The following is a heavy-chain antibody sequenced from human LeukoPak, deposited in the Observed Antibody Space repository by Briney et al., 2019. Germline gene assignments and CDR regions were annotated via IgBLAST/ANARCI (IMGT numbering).Heavy chain of an antibody. Sequence: SETLSLPCTVSGLSLSSSLYYWGWVRPPPGKGLEWFGCIYYSGLPYYNPSLKSRVTISIYTSKNQLSLKLSPATAADTAVCFCARSETICYYFDYWGQGRLVTVSS. D-gene: IGHD4/OR15-4a*01. CDR3: ARSETICYYFDY. V-gene: IGHV4-39*07. CDR1: GLSLSSSLYY. CDR2: IYYSGLP. J-gene: IGHJ4*02.